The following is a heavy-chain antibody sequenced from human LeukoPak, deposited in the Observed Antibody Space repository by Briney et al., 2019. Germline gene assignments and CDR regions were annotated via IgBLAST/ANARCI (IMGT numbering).Heavy chain of an antibody. CDR3: ASSRGYRYGGNSGAFDI. CDR1: GYSFTSYW. V-gene: IGHV5-51*01. Sequence: RGESLKISCKGSGYSFTSYWIGWVRQMPGKGLEWMGIIYPGDSDTRYSPSFQGQVTISADKSISTAYLQWSSLKASDTAMYYCASSRGYRYGGNSGAFDIWGQGTMVTVSS. CDR2: IYPGDSDT. J-gene: IGHJ3*02. D-gene: IGHD4-23*01.